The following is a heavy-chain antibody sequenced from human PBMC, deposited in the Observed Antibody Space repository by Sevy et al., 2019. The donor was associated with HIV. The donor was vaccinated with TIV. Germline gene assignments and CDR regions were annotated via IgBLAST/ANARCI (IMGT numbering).Heavy chain of an antibody. V-gene: IGHV3-21*01. CDR1: GFTFSSYS. D-gene: IGHD6-13*01. Sequence: GGSLRLSCAASGFTFSSYSMNWVRQAPGKGLEWVSSISSSSSYIYYAGSVKGRFTISRDNAKNSLYLQMNSLRAEDTAVYYCAREEAASSNAFDIWGQGTMVTVSS. CDR2: ISSSSSYI. J-gene: IGHJ3*02. CDR3: AREEAASSNAFDI.